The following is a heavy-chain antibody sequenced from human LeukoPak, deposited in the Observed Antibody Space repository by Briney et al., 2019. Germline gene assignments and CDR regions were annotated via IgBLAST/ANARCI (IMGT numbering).Heavy chain of an antibody. CDR3: AASPIAMPGPRFDY. V-gene: IGHV3-53*01. CDR1: GFTVSSNY. Sequence: GGSLRLSCAASGFTVSSNYMSWVRQAPGEGLEWVSVIYSGDTTNYVDSVKGRFTISRDNSKNTLYLQMNSLRAEDTAVYYCAASPIAMPGPRFDYWGQGTLVTVSS. D-gene: IGHD6-19*01. CDR2: IYSGDTT. J-gene: IGHJ4*02.